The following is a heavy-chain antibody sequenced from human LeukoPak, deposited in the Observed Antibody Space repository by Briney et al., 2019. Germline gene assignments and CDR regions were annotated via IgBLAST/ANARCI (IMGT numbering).Heavy chain of an antibody. V-gene: IGHV4-4*02. CDR3: ARDFPPRIVVGYEGGDY. CDR2: TYHSGST. J-gene: IGHJ4*02. Sequence: SGTLSLTCAVSGGSISSSNWWSWVSQPPGKGLEWIGETYHSGSTNYNPSLKSRVTISVDKSKNQFSLKLSSVTAADTAVYYCARDFPPRIVVGYEGGDYWGQGTLVTVSS. D-gene: IGHD5-12*01. CDR1: GGSISSSNW.